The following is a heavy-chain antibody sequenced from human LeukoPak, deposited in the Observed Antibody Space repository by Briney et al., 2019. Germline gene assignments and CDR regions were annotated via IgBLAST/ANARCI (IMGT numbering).Heavy chain of an antibody. CDR3: AGELWFSMDV. CDR1: GFTFSGSA. D-gene: IGHD5-18*01. J-gene: IGHJ6*03. CDR2: IRSKANSYAT. V-gene: IGHV3-73*01. Sequence: PGGSLRLSCAASGFTFSGSAMHWVRQASGKGLEWVGRIRSKANSYATAYAASVKGRFTISRDDSKNTAYLQMNSLKTEDTAVYYCAGELWFSMDVWGKGTTVTISS.